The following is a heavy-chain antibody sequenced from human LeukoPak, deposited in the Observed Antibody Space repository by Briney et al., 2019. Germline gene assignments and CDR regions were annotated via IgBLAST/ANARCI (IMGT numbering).Heavy chain of an antibody. CDR3: AGGNLGYCSGGRCYSGHNYGD. Sequence: GASVKVSCKASGGTFSSYAIRWVRQAPGQGLEWMGRIIPMLGIPNYAQKFQGRVTITADKSTITAYMELTSLRSEDTAVYYCAGGNLGYCSGGRCYSGHNYGDWGQGTLVTVSS. CDR2: IIPMLGIP. D-gene: IGHD2-15*01. CDR1: GGTFSSYA. J-gene: IGHJ4*02. V-gene: IGHV1-69*04.